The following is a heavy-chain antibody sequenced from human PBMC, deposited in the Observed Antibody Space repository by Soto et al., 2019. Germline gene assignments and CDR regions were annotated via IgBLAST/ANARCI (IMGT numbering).Heavy chain of an antibody. Sequence: QVQLVQSGAEVKKPGASVKVSCKASGYTFTSYYMHWVRQAPGQGLEWMGIINPSGGSTSYAQKFQGXXTXTXXTSTSTVYKELSSLRSEDTAVYYCASEHGAYYFANWGQGTLVTVSS. J-gene: IGHJ4*02. V-gene: IGHV1-46*01. D-gene: IGHD1-26*01. CDR1: GYTFTSYY. CDR3: ASEHGAYYFAN. CDR2: INPSGGST.